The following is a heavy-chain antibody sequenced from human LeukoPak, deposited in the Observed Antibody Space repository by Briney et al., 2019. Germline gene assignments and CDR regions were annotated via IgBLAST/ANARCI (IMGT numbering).Heavy chain of an antibody. CDR3: ARGKSAATSYYFDY. J-gene: IGHJ4*02. Sequence: GGSLRLSCAASGLTVSSHYMSWVRQAPGKGLEWVSVIYSDGRTFYADSVTGRFTISRDISQNALYLQMNNLKAEDTAVYYCARGKSAATSYYFDYWGQGTLVTVSS. CDR1: GLTVSSHY. CDR2: IYSDGRT. V-gene: IGHV3-66*01. D-gene: IGHD2-15*01.